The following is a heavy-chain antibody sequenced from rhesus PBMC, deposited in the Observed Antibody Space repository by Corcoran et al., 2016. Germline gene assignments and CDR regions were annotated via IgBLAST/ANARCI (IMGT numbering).Heavy chain of an antibody. CDR2: ISGSSSST. V-gene: IGHV3-37*01. Sequence: EVQLVESGGGLVQPGGSLRLSCAASGFTFSDHYMDWVRQAPGKGLEWVSRISGSSSSTYYPDSVKGRFTISRDNAKNTLYLKMNSPRAEDTAVYYCARGTYYFDYWGQGVLVTVSS. CDR3: ARGTYYFDY. CDR1: GFTFSDHY. J-gene: IGHJ4*01.